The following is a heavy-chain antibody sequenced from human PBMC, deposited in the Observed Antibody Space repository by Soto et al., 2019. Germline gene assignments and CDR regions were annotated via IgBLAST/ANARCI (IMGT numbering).Heavy chain of an antibody. CDR3: ATTKRAYYYDSSGYYVGMDV. CDR1: GFTVSSNY. J-gene: IGHJ6*02. V-gene: IGHV3-53*01. Sequence: GGSLRLSCAASGFTVSSNYMSWVRQAPGKGLEWVSVIYSGGSTYYADSVKGRFTISRDNSKNTLYLQMNSLRAEDTAVYYCATTKRAYYYDSSGYYVGMDVWGQGTTVTVSS. CDR2: IYSGGST. D-gene: IGHD3-22*01.